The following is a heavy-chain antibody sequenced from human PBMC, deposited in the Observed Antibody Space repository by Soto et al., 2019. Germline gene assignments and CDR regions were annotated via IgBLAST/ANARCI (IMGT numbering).Heavy chain of an antibody. CDR2: IWYDGSNK. CDR1: GFTFSSYG. J-gene: IGHJ4*02. CDR3: ARDVGYFDY. Sequence: QVQLVESGGGVVQPGRSLRLSCAASGFTFSSYGMHWVRQAPGKGLEWVAVIWYDGSNKYYADSVKGRFTISRDNSKNTLYLQMNSLRAEDTAVCYCARDVGYFDYWGQGTLVTVSS. D-gene: IGHD1-26*01. V-gene: IGHV3-33*01.